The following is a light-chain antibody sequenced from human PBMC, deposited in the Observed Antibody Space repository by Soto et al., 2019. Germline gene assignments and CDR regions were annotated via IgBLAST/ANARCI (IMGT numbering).Light chain of an antibody. J-gene: IGKJ5*01. CDR1: KRLLYSSNTKTY. CDR3: QKYYSLPIN. Sequence: DIVMTQSPDSLAVPLGERSTINCKSIKRLLYSSNTKTYLAWYQQKSGKPPKLIIYWASTRESGVPDRFSGSGSATDCTLTLSSLQAEDVAVYYCQKYYSLPINFGHGTRLEMK. V-gene: IGKV4-1*01. CDR2: WAS.